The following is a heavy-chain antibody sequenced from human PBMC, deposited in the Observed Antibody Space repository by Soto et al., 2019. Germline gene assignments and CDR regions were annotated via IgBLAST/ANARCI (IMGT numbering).Heavy chain of an antibody. CDR1: GFTFRSYA. CDR2: ISGSGGST. V-gene: IGHV3-23*01. J-gene: IGHJ4*02. Sequence: GGSLRLSCSASGFTFRSYAMSWVRQAPGKGLEWVSAISGSGGSTYNADSVKGRFTISRDNSKNTLYLQMNSLRAEDTAVYYCAKAGVVVVPAAITAFDYWGQGTLVTVS. D-gene: IGHD2-2*01. CDR3: AKAGVVVVPAAITAFDY.